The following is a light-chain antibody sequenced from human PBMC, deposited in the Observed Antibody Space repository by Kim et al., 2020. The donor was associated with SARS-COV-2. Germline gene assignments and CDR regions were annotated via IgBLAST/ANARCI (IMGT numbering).Light chain of an antibody. CDR1: SSNIGNNY. J-gene: IGLJ3*02. Sequence: QSVLTQPPSVSAAPGQKVTISCSGSSSNIGNNYVSWYQQLPGTAPKLLIYDNNKRPSGIPDRFSASTSGTSATLGITGLQTGDEAEYYCATWADGVSAGWVFGGGTKLTVL. CDR2: DNN. CDR3: ATWADGVSAGWV. V-gene: IGLV1-51*01.